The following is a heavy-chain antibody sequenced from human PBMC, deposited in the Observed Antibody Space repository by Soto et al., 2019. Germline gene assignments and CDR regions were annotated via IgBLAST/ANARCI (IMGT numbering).Heavy chain of an antibody. J-gene: IGHJ3*01. V-gene: IGHV3-23*01. CDR1: GFTFNTYV. Sequence: EVQLLESGGGLVQPGGSLRLSCAASGFTFNTYVINWVRHAPGKGLEWVSTISYSADKTHYADSVKGRFTISRDNARDTLFLQMNSLRADAAAVYYCARRARTATTNWGAFDGGGHGTMVTVSS. CDR2: ISYSADKT. D-gene: IGHD1-7*01. CDR3: ARRARTATTNWGAFDG.